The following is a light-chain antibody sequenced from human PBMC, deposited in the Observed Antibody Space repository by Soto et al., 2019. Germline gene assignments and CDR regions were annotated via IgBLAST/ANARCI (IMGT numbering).Light chain of an antibody. CDR1: QSVSSN. CDR3: QQYNNWRT. CDR2: GAS. J-gene: IGKJ1*01. Sequence: EIVMTQSPATLSVSPGERATLSCRASQSVSSNLAWYQQKPGQAPRLLIYGASTRATGIPARFSGSGSGTAFTLTISSQQSEDFAVYYCQQYNNWRTFGQGTKVEIK. V-gene: IGKV3-15*01.